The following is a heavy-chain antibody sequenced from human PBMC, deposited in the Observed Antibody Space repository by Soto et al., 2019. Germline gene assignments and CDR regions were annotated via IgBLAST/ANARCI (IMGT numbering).Heavy chain of an antibody. J-gene: IGHJ4*02. CDR3: ARVGLPPIEGASSGYYSPRYSSYYFDY. CDR1: GGSISSYY. V-gene: IGHV4-59*01. Sequence: SEPLSLTCTVSGGSISSYYWSWIRQPPGKGLEWIGYIYYSGSTNYNPSLKSRVTISVDTSKNQFSLKLSSVTAADTAVYYCARVGLPPIEGASSGYYSPRYSSYYFDYWGQGTLVTVSS. CDR2: IYYSGST. D-gene: IGHD3-22*01.